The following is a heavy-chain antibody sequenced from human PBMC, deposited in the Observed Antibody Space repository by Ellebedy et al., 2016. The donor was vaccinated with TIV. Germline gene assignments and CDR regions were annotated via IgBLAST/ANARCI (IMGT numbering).Heavy chain of an antibody. Sequence: PGGSLRLSCAASGFTFSHYPMHWVRQAPGKGLVWVARIYHDGGGTNYADSVRGRFTISRDNAKSTLYLQMNSLRVEDTAVYFCTSGYKYGYTSWGQGILVTVSS. V-gene: IGHV3-74*01. CDR3: TSGYKYGYTS. J-gene: IGHJ5*02. CDR1: GFTFSHYP. CDR2: IYHDGGGT. D-gene: IGHD5-18*01.